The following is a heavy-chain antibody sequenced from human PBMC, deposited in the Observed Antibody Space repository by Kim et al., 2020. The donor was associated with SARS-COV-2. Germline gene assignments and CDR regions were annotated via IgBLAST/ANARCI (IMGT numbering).Heavy chain of an antibody. CDR3: ATNVDTAMGEAHDY. V-gene: IGHV1-69*01. Sequence: AQKFQGRVTITADESTSTAYMELSSLRSEDTAVYYCATNVDTAMGEAHDYWGQGTLVTVSS. D-gene: IGHD5-18*01. J-gene: IGHJ4*02.